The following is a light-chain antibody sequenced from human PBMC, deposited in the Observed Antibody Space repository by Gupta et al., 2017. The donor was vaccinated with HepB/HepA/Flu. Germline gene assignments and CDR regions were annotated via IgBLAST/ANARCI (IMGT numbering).Light chain of an antibody. J-gene: IGKJ2*03. CDR3: QQRSNWLRS. Sequence: VVLTHSPAPLSLSPGERAPLSCRASQSVGNSLAWYQHKPGQSPRLLIYDASTRATGIPARLSGGGSGTDFTLTITSLQPEDFAVYSRQQRSNWLRSFGQGTKLEIK. CDR2: DAS. V-gene: IGKV3-11*01. CDR1: QSVGNS.